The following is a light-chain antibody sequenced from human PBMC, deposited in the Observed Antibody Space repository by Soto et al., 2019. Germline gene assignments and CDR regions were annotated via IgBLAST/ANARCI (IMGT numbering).Light chain of an antibody. CDR2: DAS. V-gene: IGKV1-33*01. CDR1: HDIVSY. CDR3: QQYDSLPPT. J-gene: IGKJ2*01. Sequence: DIQMTQSPSSLSASVGDRITITCQASHDIVSYLNWYQQTPGKAPRLLIYDASSLKTGVSSRFSGSGSGTNFTFAIIGLQPEDLATYFCQQYDSLPPTFGQGTKVE.